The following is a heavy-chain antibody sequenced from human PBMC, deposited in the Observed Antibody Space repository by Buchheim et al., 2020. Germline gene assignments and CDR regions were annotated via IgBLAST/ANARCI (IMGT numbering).Heavy chain of an antibody. CDR1: GFTFSSYS. CDR3: ARGRGYCSSTSCYLYFDY. Sequence: EVQLVESGGGLVKPGGSLRLSCAASGFTFSSYSMNWVRQAPGKGLEWVSSISSSSSYIYYADSVKGRFTISRDNAKNYLYLQMNSLRAEDTAVYYCARGRGYCSSTSCYLYFDYWGQGTL. V-gene: IGHV3-21*01. CDR2: ISSSSSYI. J-gene: IGHJ4*02. D-gene: IGHD2-2*01.